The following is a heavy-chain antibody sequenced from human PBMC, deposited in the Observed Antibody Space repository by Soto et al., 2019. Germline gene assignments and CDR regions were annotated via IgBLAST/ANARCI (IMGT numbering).Heavy chain of an antibody. CDR2: IIPIFGTA. CDR1: GGTFSSYA. J-gene: IGHJ5*02. D-gene: IGHD6-13*01. Sequence: ASVKVSCKASGGTFSSYAISWVRQAPGQGLEWMGGIIPIFGTANYAQKFQGRVTITADESTSTAYMELSSLRSEDTAVYYCAGGSSWYHGFDPWGQGTLVTVSS. CDR3: AGGSSWYHGFDP. V-gene: IGHV1-69*13.